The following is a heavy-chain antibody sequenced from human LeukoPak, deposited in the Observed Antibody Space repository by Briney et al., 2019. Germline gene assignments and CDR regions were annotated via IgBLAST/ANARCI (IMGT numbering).Heavy chain of an antibody. J-gene: IGHJ4*02. V-gene: IGHV4-39*02. CDR1: GGSISSGSYY. D-gene: IGHD2-2*01. CDR2: FHYSGST. CDR3: ARLDYSSSTSCYFGY. Sequence: PSETLSLTCIVSGGSISSGSYYWGWIRQPPGKGLEWIGSFHYSGSTYYNPSLESRITISVDTSKNHFSLKLRFVTATDTAVYYCARLDYSSSTSCYFGYWGQGTLVTVSS.